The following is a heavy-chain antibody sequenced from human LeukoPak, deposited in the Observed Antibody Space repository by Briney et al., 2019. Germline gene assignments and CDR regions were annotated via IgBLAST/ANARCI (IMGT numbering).Heavy chain of an antibody. J-gene: IGHJ4*02. CDR3: ARERQLERLTFGKEGSAFDY. CDR2: ISSSSSYI. D-gene: IGHD1-1*01. Sequence: GSLRLSCAASGFTFSSYSMNWVRQAPGKGLEWVSSISSSSSYIYYADSVKGRFTISRDNAKNSLYLQMNRLRAEDTAVYYCARERQLERLTFGKEGSAFDYWGQGTLVTVSS. V-gene: IGHV3-21*01. CDR1: GFTFSSYS.